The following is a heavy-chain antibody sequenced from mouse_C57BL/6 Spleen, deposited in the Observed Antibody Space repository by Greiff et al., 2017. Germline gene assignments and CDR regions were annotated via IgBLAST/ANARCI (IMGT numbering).Heavy chain of an antibody. J-gene: IGHJ1*03. V-gene: IGHV1-50*01. D-gene: IGHD5-5*01. Sequence: QVQLQQPGAELVKPGASVKLSCKASGYTFTSYWMQWVKQRPGQGLEWIGEIDPSDSYTNYNHKFKGKATLTVDTSSSTAYMQLSSLTSEDSAVYYCSRGDYPHWYFDVWGTGTTVTVSS. CDR1: GYTFTSYW. CDR2: IDPSDSYT. CDR3: SRGDYPHWYFDV.